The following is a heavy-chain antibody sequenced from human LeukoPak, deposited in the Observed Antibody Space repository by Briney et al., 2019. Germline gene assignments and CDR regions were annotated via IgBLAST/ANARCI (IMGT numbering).Heavy chain of an antibody. CDR1: GFTFSSYA. CDR3: AKAKSCSAWDCFDF. CDR2: ISGGDGST. J-gene: IGHJ4*02. D-gene: IGHD6-19*01. V-gene: IGHV3-23*01. Sequence: GGSLRLSCAASGFTFSSYAMSWVRQAPGKGLEWVSVISGGDGSTYYADSVKGRFTISRDNSKNTLYLQMNSLRAEDTAMYYCAKAKSCSAWDCFDFWGQGNLVTVSS.